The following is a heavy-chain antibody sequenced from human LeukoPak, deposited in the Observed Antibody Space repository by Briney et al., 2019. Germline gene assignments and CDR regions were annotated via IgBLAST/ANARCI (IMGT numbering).Heavy chain of an antibody. D-gene: IGHD5-18*01. CDR1: GYPFSNYD. Sequence: ASVKVSCKTSGYPFSNYDINWVRQATGQGLEWMGWMNPNSADTAYAQKFQGRVTMTRDYSMTTAYMELSSLTSEDTAVYYCARARVKGHGAYFYYYMDVWGKGTTVTISS. V-gene: IGHV1-8*01. J-gene: IGHJ6*03. CDR3: ARARVKGHGAYFYYYMDV. CDR2: MNPNSADT.